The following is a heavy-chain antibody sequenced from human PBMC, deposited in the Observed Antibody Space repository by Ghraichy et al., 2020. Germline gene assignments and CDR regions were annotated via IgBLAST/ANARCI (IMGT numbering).Heavy chain of an antibody. J-gene: IGHJ4*02. Sequence: GESLNISCAASGFTFSSYAMSWVRQAPGKGLEWVSAISGGGGGTYYADSVKGRFTISRDNSKNTLYLQMNSLRAEDTAVYYCAMGLRRDGYVGWGQGTLVTVSS. CDR2: ISGGGGGT. CDR1: GFTFSSYA. V-gene: IGHV3-23*01. D-gene: IGHD5-24*01. CDR3: AMGLRRDGYVG.